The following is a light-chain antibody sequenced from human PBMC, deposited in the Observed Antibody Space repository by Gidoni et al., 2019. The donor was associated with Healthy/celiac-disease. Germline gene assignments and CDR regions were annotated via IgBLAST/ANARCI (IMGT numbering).Light chain of an antibody. V-gene: IGKV1-33*01. CDR3: QQYDNLPYT. CDR2: DAA. J-gene: IGKJ2*01. Sequence: DIKMTQSPSSLSASVGDKVTITCQASQDISNNLNWYQQKPGKAPKLLIYDAANFEARVPSRCSGSGSCTKFTFTISSLQPDDIAAYYCQQYDNLPYTFGQGTKLEIK. CDR1: QDISNN.